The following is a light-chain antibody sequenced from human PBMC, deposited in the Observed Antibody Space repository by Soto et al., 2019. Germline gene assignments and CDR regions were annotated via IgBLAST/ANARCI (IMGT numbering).Light chain of an antibody. CDR1: QGVTTN. CDR2: GAS. J-gene: IGKJ4*01. Sequence: EIVMTQSPATLSVSPGARATLSCRASQGVTTNLAWYQQKPGQAPRLLIYGASTRATGIPARFSGSGSGTEFTLTISSLQSEDFAVYYCQQYNTWPLTVGGGTKVEIK. V-gene: IGKV3-15*01. CDR3: QQYNTWPLT.